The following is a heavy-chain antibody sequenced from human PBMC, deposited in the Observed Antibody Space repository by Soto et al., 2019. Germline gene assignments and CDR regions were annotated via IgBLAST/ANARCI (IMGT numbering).Heavy chain of an antibody. Sequence: ASVKVSCKASGYTFTSYAMHWVRQAPGQRLEWMGWINAGNGNTKYSQKFQGRVTITRDTSASTGYMELSSLRSEDTAVYYCARSIVVVAALDYWGQGTLVTVSS. V-gene: IGHV1-3*01. J-gene: IGHJ4*02. D-gene: IGHD2-21*02. CDR2: INAGNGNT. CDR3: ARSIVVVAALDY. CDR1: GYTFTSYA.